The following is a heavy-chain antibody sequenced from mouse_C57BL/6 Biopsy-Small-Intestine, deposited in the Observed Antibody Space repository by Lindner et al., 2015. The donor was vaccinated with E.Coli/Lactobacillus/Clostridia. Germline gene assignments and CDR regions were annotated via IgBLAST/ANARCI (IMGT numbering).Heavy chain of an antibody. J-gene: IGHJ2*01. CDR2: IYPGDGDA. Sequence: VQLQESGAELVKSGASVKISCKASGYAFSSYWMNWVKQRPGKDLEWIGQIYPGDGDANYNGKFKGKATLIADKSSSTAYMQLISLTSEDSAVYFCARGERGDLDYWGQGTTLTVSA. V-gene: IGHV1-80*01. CDR1: GYAFSSYW. CDR3: ARGERGDLDY.